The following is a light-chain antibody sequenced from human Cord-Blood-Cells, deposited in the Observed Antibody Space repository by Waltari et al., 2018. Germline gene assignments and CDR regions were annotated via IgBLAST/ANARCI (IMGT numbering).Light chain of an antibody. V-gene: IGKV3-11*01. CDR1: QSVSSY. CDR2: DAS. Sequence: DIVLTQSPATLSLSPGERATLSCRASQSVSSYLAWYQQKPGQDPRLLIYDASNRATGIPARFSGSGSGTDFTLTISSLEPEDFAVYYCQQRSNWPLTFGGGTKVEIK. CDR3: QQRSNWPLT. J-gene: IGKJ4*01.